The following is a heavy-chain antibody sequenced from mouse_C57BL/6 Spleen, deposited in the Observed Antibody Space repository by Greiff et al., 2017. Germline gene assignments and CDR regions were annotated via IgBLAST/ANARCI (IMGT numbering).Heavy chain of an antibody. CDR2: IWYGGGS. Sequence: VKLVESGPGLVAPSQSLSITCTVPGFSLTSYAISWVRQPPGKGLEWRGVIWYGGGSNFNSALRSRLSISKDNSKSQVFLKMNSLQTDDTSRYYGARNYPVVPWYFDVWGTGTTVTVSS. D-gene: IGHD1-1*01. V-gene: IGHV2-9-1*01. CDR1: GFSLTSYA. J-gene: IGHJ1*03. CDR3: ARNYPVVPWYFDV.